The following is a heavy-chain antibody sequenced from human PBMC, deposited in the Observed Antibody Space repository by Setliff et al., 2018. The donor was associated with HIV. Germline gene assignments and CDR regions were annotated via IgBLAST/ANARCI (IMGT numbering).Heavy chain of an antibody. V-gene: IGHV4-39*07. Sequence: PSETLSLTCSVSGGSVMSSVYYWGWIRQPPGKGLEWIGSISFSDTYYNPSLKSRLTISVDRSKDQFSLKLSSVTAADTAVYYCARSSTAGFDYWGQGRLVTVSS. CDR3: ARSSTAGFDY. J-gene: IGHJ4*01. CDR1: GGSVMSSVYY. D-gene: IGHD4-17*01. CDR2: ISFSDT.